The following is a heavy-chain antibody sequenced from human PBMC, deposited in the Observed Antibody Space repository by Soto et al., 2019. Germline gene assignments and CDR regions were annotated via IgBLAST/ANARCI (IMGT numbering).Heavy chain of an antibody. CDR3: ARVNVGYCSGGSCNSGGYYYYYMDV. CDR1: GGSISSYY. D-gene: IGHD2-15*01. J-gene: IGHJ6*03. CDR2: IYYSGST. Sequence: SETLSLTCTVSGGSISSYYWSWIRQPPGKGLEWIGYIYYSGSTNYNPSLKSRVTISVDTSKNQFSLKLSSVTAADTAVYYCARVNVGYCSGGSCNSGGYYYYYMDVWGKGTTVTVSS. V-gene: IGHV4-59*01.